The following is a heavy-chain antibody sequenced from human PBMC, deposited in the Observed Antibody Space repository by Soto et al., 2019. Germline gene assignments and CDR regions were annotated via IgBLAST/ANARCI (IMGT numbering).Heavy chain of an antibody. CDR1: GGSISGSVYY. J-gene: IGHJ5*02. D-gene: IGHD3-10*01. Sequence: PSETQSLTCTVFGGSISGSVYYWGLIRQPPGKGLEYIGSIYFDGSTYYSPSLKSRVTISVDTSKNLFSLKLNSMTAADTAVYYCARPMYFFGSGSYPWFDPWGQGTLVTAPQ. CDR3: ARPMYFFGSGSYPWFDP. V-gene: IGHV4-39*01. CDR2: IYFDGST.